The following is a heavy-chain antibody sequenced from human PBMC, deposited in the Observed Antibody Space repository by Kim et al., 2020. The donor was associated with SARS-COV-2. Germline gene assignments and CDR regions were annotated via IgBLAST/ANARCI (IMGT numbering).Heavy chain of an antibody. CDR3: ATGVYGTFNI. CDR2: MKNKNNGETK. J-gene: IGHJ3*02. Sequence: GGSLRLSCVASGFTFKDAWMNWVRQAPGKGLEWIGRMKNKNNGETKEYAAPVKGRFTISRDDSKNTLFLQMNNLKIEDTAVYYCATGVYGTFNIWGQGTVVTVSS. V-gene: IGHV3-15*01. D-gene: IGHD1-1*01. CDR1: GFTFKDAW.